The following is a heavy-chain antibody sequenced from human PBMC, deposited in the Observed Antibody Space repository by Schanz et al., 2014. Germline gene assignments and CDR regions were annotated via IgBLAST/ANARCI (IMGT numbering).Heavy chain of an antibody. CDR1: GFTFSTHA. Sequence: EVQLVESGGGVVRPGGSLRLSCAASGFTFSTHAMSWVRQAPGKGLEWISFINTGSNYINYADSVKGRFTISRDSSKNTLYLQMNSLRPEDTAIYYCAKNQYDDVDLSSFYFDFWGQGTLVTVSS. J-gene: IGHJ4*02. V-gene: IGHV3-23*03. D-gene: IGHD3-10*02. CDR2: INTGSNYI. CDR3: AKNQYDDVDLSSFYFDF.